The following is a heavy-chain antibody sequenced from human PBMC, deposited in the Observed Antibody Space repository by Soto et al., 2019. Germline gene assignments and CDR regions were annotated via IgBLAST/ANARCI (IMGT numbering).Heavy chain of an antibody. V-gene: IGHV4-61*01. Sequence: PSETLSLTCTVSGGSVSSGSYYWSWIRQPPGKGLEWIGYIYYSGSTNYNPSLKSRVTISVDTSKNQFSLKLSSVTAADTAVYYCARSYAYYDILTGYYRDAFDVWGQGTMVTVSS. CDR1: GGSVSSGSYY. D-gene: IGHD3-9*01. CDR2: IYYSGST. J-gene: IGHJ3*01. CDR3: ARSYAYYDILTGYYRDAFDV.